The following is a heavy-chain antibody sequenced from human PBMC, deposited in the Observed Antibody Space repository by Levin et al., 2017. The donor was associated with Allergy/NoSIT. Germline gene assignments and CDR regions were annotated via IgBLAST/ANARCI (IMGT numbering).Heavy chain of an antibody. CDR1: GYTFTGHY. D-gene: IGHD6-6*01. Sequence: GESLKISCKASGYTFTGHYMHWVRQSPGQGLEWMGWINLNGGGTNFAQKFQGRVTMTRDTSISTAYMELRRLRADDTAVYYCARDRSSSPFYFYGMDVWGQGTTVTVSS. V-gene: IGHV1-2*02. CDR2: INLNGGGT. CDR3: ARDRSSSPFYFYGMDV. J-gene: IGHJ6*02.